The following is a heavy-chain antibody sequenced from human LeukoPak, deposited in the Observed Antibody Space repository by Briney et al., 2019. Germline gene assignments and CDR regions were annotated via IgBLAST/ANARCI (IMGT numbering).Heavy chain of an antibody. V-gene: IGHV4-38-2*01. CDR2: IYHSGST. CDR1: GYSISSGYY. CDR3: ARGLGYCSSTSCYVGTFDY. J-gene: IGHJ4*02. Sequence: SENLSLTCAVSGYSISSGYYWGWIRQPPGKGLEWIGSIYHSGSTYYNPSLKSRVTISVDTSKNQFSLKLSSVTAADTAVYYCARGLGYCSSTSCYVGTFDYWGQGTLVTVSS. D-gene: IGHD2-2*01.